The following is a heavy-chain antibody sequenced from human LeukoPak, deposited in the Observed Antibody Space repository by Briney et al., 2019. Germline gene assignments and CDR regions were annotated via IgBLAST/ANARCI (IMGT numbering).Heavy chain of an antibody. D-gene: IGHD3-9*01. CDR3: AGILRYFDCLQQTYYYYGMDV. Sequence: ASVKVSCKASGGTFSSYAISWVRQAPGQGLEWMGGIIPIFGTANYAQKFQGRVTITADESTSTAYMELSSLRSEDTAVYYCAGILRYFDCLQQTYYYYGMDVWGQGTTVTVSS. CDR1: GGTFSSYA. V-gene: IGHV1-69*13. CDR2: IIPIFGTA. J-gene: IGHJ6*02.